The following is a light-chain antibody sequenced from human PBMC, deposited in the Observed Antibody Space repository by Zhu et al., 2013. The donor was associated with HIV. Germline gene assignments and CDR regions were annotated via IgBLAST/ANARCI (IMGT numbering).Light chain of an antibody. CDR3: QHYNTWPTWK. CDR1: QSVGNN. J-gene: IGKJ1*01. CDR2: GAS. Sequence: EIVMTQSPGTLSVSPGERATLSCRASQSVGNNLAWYQHKPGQAPRLLIHGASTRAADIPARFSGSGSETEFTLTISSLQSEDLAVYYCQHYNTWPTWKFGQGTKVEIK. V-gene: IGKV3D-15*01.